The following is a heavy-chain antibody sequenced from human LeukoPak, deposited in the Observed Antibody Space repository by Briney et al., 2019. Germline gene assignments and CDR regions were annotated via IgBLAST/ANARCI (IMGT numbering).Heavy chain of an antibody. Sequence: ALVKVSCKASGYTFTGYYMHWVRQAPGQGLEWMGRINPNSGGTNYAQKFQGRVTMTRDTSISTAYMELSRLRSDDTAVYYCARAVINYGDCGYWGQGTLVTVSS. V-gene: IGHV1-2*06. CDR3: ARAVINYGDCGY. CDR2: INPNSGGT. D-gene: IGHD4-17*01. CDR1: GYTFTGYY. J-gene: IGHJ4*02.